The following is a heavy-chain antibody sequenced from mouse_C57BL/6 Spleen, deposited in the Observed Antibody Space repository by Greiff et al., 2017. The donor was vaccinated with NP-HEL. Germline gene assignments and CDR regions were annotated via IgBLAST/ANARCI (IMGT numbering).Heavy chain of an antibody. CDR2: IRNKANGYTT. CDR3: ARSLYYDYYFDY. D-gene: IGHD2-4*01. V-gene: IGHV7-3*01. CDR1: GFTFTDYY. J-gene: IGHJ2*01. Sequence: EVKVVESGGGLVQPGGSLSLSCAASGFTFTDYYMSWVRQPPGKALEWLGFIRNKANGYTTEYSASVKGRFTISRDNSQSILYLQMNALRAEDSATYYCARSLYYDYYFDYWGQGTTLTVSS.